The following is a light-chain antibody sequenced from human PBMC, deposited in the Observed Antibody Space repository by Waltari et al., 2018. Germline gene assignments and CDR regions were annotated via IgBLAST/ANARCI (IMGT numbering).Light chain of an antibody. CDR3: SSYTRSSTVL. Sequence: QSALTQPASVSGSPGQSIPISCTGTSSDIGEPNSVTWYQQHPGKAPKLMIYEVSNRPSGVSNRFSGSKSGNTASLTISGLQAEDEAEYYCSSYTRSSTVLFGGGTKLTVL. CDR2: EVS. V-gene: IGLV2-14*01. J-gene: IGLJ2*01. CDR1: SSDIGEPNS.